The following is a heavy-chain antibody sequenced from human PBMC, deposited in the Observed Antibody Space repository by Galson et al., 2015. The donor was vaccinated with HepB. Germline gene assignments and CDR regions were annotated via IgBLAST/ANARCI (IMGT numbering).Heavy chain of an antibody. V-gene: IGHV4-59*08. J-gene: IGHJ3*02. CDR3: ARHLGAFDI. Sequence: LSLTCTVSGGSISSYYWSWIRQPPGKGLEWIGYIYYSGSTNYNPSLKSRVSISVDTSKNQLSLKLSSVTAADTAVYYCARHLGAFDIWGQGTMVTVSS. CDR1: GGSISSYY. CDR2: IYYSGST.